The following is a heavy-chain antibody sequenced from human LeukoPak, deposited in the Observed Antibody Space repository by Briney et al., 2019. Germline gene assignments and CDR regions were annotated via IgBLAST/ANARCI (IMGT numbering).Heavy chain of an antibody. CDR1: GFPFSSYA. Sequence: PGVSLRFSCSASGFPFSSYAMHWVRQAPGKGLEYVSAISDSGGSTYYADSVKGRFTISRDNSKNTLYLQMSSLRAEDTAVYFCVRGYSFGPYGMDVWGQGTTVTVSS. CDR3: VRGYSFGPYGMDV. D-gene: IGHD2-15*01. J-gene: IGHJ6*02. V-gene: IGHV3-64D*09. CDR2: ISDSGGST.